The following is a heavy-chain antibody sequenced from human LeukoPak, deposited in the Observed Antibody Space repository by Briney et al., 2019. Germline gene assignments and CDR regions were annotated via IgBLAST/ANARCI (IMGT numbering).Heavy chain of an antibody. D-gene: IGHD3-10*01. J-gene: IGHJ4*02. CDR1: GFTFSKHG. V-gene: IGHV3-23*01. CDR3: AKDDAWIRFGE. CDR2: ISPSGDIT. Sequence: TGGSLRLSCAASGFTFSKHGMNWVRQAPGKGLEWVSGISPSGDITYYADSVKGRFTISRDNSKNTLYLELISPTAEDTAVYYCAKDDAWIRFGEWSQGTLVTVSS.